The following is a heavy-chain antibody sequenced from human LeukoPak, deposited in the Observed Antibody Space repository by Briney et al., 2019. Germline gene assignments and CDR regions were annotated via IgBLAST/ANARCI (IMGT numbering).Heavy chain of an antibody. CDR3: TRDLIGYCSSTSCSQDYYYYMDV. J-gene: IGHJ6*03. V-gene: IGHV3-49*03. Sequence: GGSLRLSCTASGFTFGDYAMSWFRQAPGKGLEWVGSIRSKAYGGTTEYAASVKGRFTISRDDSKSIAYLQMNSLKTEDTAVYYCTRDLIGYCSSTSCSQDYYYYMDVWGKGTTVTVSS. CDR1: GFTFGDYA. CDR2: IRSKAYGGTT. D-gene: IGHD2-2*01.